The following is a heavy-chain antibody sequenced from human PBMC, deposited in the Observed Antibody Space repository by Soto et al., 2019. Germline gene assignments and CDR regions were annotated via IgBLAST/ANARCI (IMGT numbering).Heavy chain of an antibody. CDR3: TIELSTYNWFDP. V-gene: IGHV1-2*02. CDR2: INPKSGAS. Sequence: ASVKVSCKAFGYSFIDYYIHWVRQAPGQGLEWMGWINPKSGASNYAQKFQGRVNMTGDTSLSAAYMELSSLTSDDTAVYYCTIELSTYNWFDPWGQGTQVTSPQ. D-gene: IGHD3-10*01. J-gene: IGHJ5*02. CDR1: GYSFIDYY.